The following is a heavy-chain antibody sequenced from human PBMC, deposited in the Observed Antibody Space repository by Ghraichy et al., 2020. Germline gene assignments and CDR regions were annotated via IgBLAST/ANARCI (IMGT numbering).Heavy chain of an antibody. CDR1: GGTFSGYY. Sequence: SETLSLTCAVYGGTFSGYYWSWIRQPPGKGLEWIGAINHSGSTNYNPSLKSRVTISVDTSKNQFSLKLSSVIAADTAVYYCARRGGGKRYFDYWGQGTVATGSS. V-gene: IGHV4-34*01. J-gene: IGHJ4*02. CDR3: ARRGGGKRYFDY. CDR2: INHSGST. D-gene: IGHD3-16*01.